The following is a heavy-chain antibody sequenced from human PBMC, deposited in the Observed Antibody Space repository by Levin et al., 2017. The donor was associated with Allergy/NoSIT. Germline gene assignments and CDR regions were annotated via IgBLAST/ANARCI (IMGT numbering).Heavy chain of an antibody. CDR3: ARDYYDSSGPYGMDV. J-gene: IGHJ6*02. D-gene: IGHD3-22*01. CDR2: IGTAGDT. V-gene: IGHV3-13*01. CDR1: GFTFSSYD. Sequence: PGGSLRLSCAASGFTFSSYDMHWVRQATGKGLEWVSAIGTAGDTYYPGSVKGRFTISRENAKNSLYLQMNSLRAGDTAVYYCARDYYDSSGPYGMDVWGQGTTVTVSS.